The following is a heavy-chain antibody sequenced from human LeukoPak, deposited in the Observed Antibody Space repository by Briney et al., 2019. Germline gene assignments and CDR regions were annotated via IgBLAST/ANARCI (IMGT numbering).Heavy chain of an antibody. CDR2: ISSSSSYT. J-gene: IGHJ4*02. Sequence: GGSLRLSCAASGFTFTNAWMSWVRQAPGKGLEWVSSISSSSSYTYYADSVKGRFTISRDNAKNSLYLQMNSLRAEDTAVYYCARDGRTATPFDYWGQGTLVTVSS. CDR3: ARDGRTATPFDY. D-gene: IGHD2-15*01. CDR1: GFTFTNAW. V-gene: IGHV3-21*01.